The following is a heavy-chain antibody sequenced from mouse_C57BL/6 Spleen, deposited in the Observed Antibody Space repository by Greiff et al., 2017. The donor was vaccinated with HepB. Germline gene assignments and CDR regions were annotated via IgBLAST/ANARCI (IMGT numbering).Heavy chain of an antibody. CDR2: INPYNGGT. CDR1: GYTFTDYY. CDR3: AGGRLRLYAMDY. J-gene: IGHJ4*01. D-gene: IGHD2-4*01. Sequence: VQLQQSGPVLVKPGASVKMSCKASGYTFTDYYMNWVKQSHGKSLEWIGVINPYNGGTSYNQKFKGKATLTVDKSSSTAYMELNSLTSEDSAVYYCAGGRLRLYAMDYWGQGTSVTVSS. V-gene: IGHV1-19*01.